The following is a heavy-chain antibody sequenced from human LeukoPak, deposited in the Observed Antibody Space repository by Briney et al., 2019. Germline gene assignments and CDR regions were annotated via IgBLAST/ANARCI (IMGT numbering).Heavy chain of an antibody. D-gene: IGHD2/OR15-2a*01. CDR3: AREFLPNDFGYYVGGD. CDR2: ISSSSSYI. J-gene: IGHJ4*02. V-gene: IGHV3-21*01. CDR1: GFTFSSYS. Sequence: PGGSLRLSCAASGFTFSSYSMNWVRQAPGKGLEWVSSISSSSSYIYYAASVKGRFTISRDNSKNSLYLQMSSLRAEDTAVYYGAREFLPNDFGYYVGGDWGQGTLVTVSS.